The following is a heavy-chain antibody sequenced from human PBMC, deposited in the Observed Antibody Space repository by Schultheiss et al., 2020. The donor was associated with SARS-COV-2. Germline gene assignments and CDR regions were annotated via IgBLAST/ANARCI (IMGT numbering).Heavy chain of an antibody. Sequence: GGSLRLSCVASGFTFSSYAMHWVRQAPGKGLEWVAVISYDGSNKYYADSVKGRFTISRDNSKNTLYLQMNSLRAEDTAVYYCARGAEPPLRFLEWLLDYWGQGTLVTVSS. V-gene: IGHV3-30*04. J-gene: IGHJ4*02. CDR1: GFTFSSYA. CDR3: ARGAEPPLRFLEWLLDY. CDR2: ISYDGSNK. D-gene: IGHD3-3*01.